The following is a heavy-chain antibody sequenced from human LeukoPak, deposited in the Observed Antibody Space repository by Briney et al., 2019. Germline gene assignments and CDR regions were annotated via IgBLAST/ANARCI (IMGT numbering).Heavy chain of an antibody. CDR1: GFTFSSYA. Sequence: GRSLRLSCAASGFTFSSYAMHWVRQAPGKGLEWVAVTSYDESDKYYADSVKGRLTISRDNSKNTLYLQMNSLRAEDTAVYYCARGVHNYYDSSIRVGASDIWGQGTMVTVSS. V-gene: IGHV3-30*04. D-gene: IGHD3-22*01. CDR3: ARGVHNYYDSSIRVGASDI. J-gene: IGHJ3*02. CDR2: TSYDESDK.